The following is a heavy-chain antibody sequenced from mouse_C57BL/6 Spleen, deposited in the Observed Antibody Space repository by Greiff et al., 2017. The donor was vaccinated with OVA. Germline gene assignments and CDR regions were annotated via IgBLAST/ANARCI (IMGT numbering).Heavy chain of an antibody. Sequence: VQLQQPGAELVKPGASVKLSCKASGYTFTSYWMHWVKQRPGRGLEWIGRIDPNSGGTKYNEKFKSKATLTVDKPSSTAYMQLSSLTSEDSAVDYCAREEEGSYYYGSSCSFDYGGQGTTLTVSS. J-gene: IGHJ2*01. CDR2: IDPNSGGT. CDR1: GYTFTSYW. V-gene: IGHV1-72*01. D-gene: IGHD1-1*01. CDR3: AREEEGSYYYGSSCSFDY.